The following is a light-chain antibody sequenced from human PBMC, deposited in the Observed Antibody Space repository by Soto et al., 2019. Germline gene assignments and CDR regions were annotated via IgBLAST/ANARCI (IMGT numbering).Light chain of an antibody. CDR3: QQYHNWPLLT. CDR2: GAS. J-gene: IGKJ4*01. V-gene: IGKV3-15*01. CDR1: QSVNNN. Sequence: EIIVTQSAAPLSVSPGERATLSCRASQSVNNNLAWYQQKPGQAPRLLIYGASSRATGIPARFGGREYGTQFTLPIGSLQAEDFTIYYCQQYHNWPLLTGGGGTKVEIK.